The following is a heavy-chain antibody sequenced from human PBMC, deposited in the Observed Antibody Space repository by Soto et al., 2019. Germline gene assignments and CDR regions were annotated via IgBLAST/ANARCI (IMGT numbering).Heavy chain of an antibody. J-gene: IGHJ4*02. V-gene: IGHV3-9*01. CDR1: GFTFDDYA. D-gene: IGHD3-9*01. CDR2: ISWNSGSI. Sequence: GGSLRLSCAASGFTFDDYAMHWVRQAPGKGLEWVSGISWNSGSIGYADSLMGRFTISRDNAKNLVFLQMNSLRAEDTAVYYCARDPSMSTGFFKRVFDLWGQGALVTVSS. CDR3: ARDPSMSTGFFKRVFDL.